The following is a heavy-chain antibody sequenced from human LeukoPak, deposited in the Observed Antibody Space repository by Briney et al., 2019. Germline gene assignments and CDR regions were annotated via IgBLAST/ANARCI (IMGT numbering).Heavy chain of an antibody. CDR1: GFTFSTYA. Sequence: GGSLRLSCAASGFTFSTYAMHWVRQAPGKGLEWVAVISYDGSNKYYADSVKGRFTISRDNSKNTLYLQMNSLRAEDTAVYYCARDGQIAAPIQLYYYYYYMDVWGKGTTVTVSS. CDR3: ARDGQIAAPIQLYYYYYYMDV. J-gene: IGHJ6*03. D-gene: IGHD6-6*01. V-gene: IGHV3-30*04. CDR2: ISYDGSNK.